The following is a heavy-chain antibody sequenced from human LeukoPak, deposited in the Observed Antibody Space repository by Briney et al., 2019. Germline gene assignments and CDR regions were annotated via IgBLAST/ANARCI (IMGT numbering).Heavy chain of an antibody. J-gene: IGHJ4*02. CDR3: ARAGGDYDSSGTFDY. Sequence: ASVKVSCKASGYAFSTYYIHWVRQAPGQGLEWMGRIIPILGIANYAQKFQGRVTITADKSTSTAYMELSSLRSEDTAVYYCARAGGDYDSSGTFDYWGQGTLVTVSS. V-gene: IGHV1-69*04. CDR1: GYAFSTYY. CDR2: IIPILGIA. D-gene: IGHD3-22*01.